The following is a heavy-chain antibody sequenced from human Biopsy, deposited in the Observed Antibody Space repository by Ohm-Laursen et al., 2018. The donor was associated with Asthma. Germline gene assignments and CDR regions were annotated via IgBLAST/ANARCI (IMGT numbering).Heavy chain of an antibody. D-gene: IGHD1-26*01. J-gene: IGHJ4*02. CDR3: AKGEWELLEANFDY. CDR2: ISSSSNYI. CDR1: VFTFSSYA. Sequence: SLRLSCAATVFTFSSYAMSWVRQAPGKGLEWVSSISSSSNYIYYADSVKGRFTISRDNAKKSLYLQMNSLRAEDTALYYCAKGEWELLEANFDYWGQGTLVTVSS. V-gene: IGHV3-21*04.